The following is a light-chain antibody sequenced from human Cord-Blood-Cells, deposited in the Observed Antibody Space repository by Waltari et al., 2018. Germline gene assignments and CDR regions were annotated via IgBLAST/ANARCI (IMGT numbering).Light chain of an antibody. V-gene: IGLV2-14*01. CDR2: EVS. CDR3: SSYTSSGTLV. J-gene: IGLJ1*01. Sequence: QSALTQPASVSGSPGQSIPISCTGTSSDVGGYNYFSWYQQHPGKAPKLMIYEVSNRPSGVSNRFSGSKSGNTASLTISGLQAEDEADYYCSSYTSSGTLVFGTGTKVTVL. CDR1: SSDVGGYNY.